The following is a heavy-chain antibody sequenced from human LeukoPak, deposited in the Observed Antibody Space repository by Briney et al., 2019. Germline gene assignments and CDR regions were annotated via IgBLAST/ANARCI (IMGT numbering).Heavy chain of an antibody. Sequence: GESLKISCKGSGYSFTSYWIGWVRQVPGKGQEWTGIIYPGDSDIRYSPSFQGQVTISADKSISTAYLQWSSLKASDTAMYYCARLIYSSSGAADGNDAFDIWGQGTMVTVSS. CDR3: ARLIYSSSGAADGNDAFDI. D-gene: IGHD6-13*01. CDR2: IYPGDSDI. CDR1: GYSFTSYW. J-gene: IGHJ3*02. V-gene: IGHV5-51*01.